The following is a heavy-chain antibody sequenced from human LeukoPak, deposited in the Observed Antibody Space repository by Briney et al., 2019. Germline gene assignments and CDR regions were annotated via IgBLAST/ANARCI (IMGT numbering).Heavy chain of an antibody. CDR3: AREGGFYRPLDY. CDR1: GGSVSRANW. J-gene: IGHJ4*02. CDR2: VHLDGRT. V-gene: IGHV4-4*02. Sequence: SETLSLTCGVSGGSVSRANWWTWIRQPPGKGLEWIGEVHLDGRTNFNPSLKSRLTMSVDLSENHVSLKLTSVTAADTAVYYCAREGGFYRPLDYSGQGTLVTVSS. D-gene: IGHD6-25*01.